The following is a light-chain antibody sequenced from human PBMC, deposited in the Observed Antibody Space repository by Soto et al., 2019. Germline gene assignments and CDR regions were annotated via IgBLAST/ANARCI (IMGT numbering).Light chain of an antibody. V-gene: IGLV2-11*01. CDR1: SRDVGIYNY. Sequence: QSALTQPRSVSGSPGQSVTVSCTGTSRDVGIYNYVSWYQQRPGTAPKVMIYDVTKRPSGVPDRFSGSKSANTASLTISGLQADDEADSYCCSYAGNYTLLFGGGTKLTVL. J-gene: IGLJ2*01. CDR3: CSYAGNYTLL. CDR2: DVT.